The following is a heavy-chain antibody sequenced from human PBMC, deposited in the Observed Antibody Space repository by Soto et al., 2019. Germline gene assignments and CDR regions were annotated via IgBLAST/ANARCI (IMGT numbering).Heavy chain of an antibody. D-gene: IGHD5-12*01. J-gene: IGHJ6*02. V-gene: IGHV1-2*02. CDR3: VRMGFSGGGYLSYYYYGMDI. CDR2: INPNSGGT. Sequence: ASVKVSCKASGYTLTGYYMHWVRQAPGQGLEWMGWINPNSGGTNYAQKFQGQVTISADKSISTAYLQWSSLKASDTAMYYCVRMGFSGGGYLSYYYYGMDIWGQGTTVTVSS. CDR1: GYTLTGYY.